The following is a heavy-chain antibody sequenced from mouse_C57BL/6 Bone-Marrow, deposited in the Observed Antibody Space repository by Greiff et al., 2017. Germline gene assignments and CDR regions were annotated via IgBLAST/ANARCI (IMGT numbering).Heavy chain of an antibody. J-gene: IGHJ4*01. CDR2: IYPGNSDT. CDR3: TRWIYYYGSSYENYAMDY. Sequence: VQLQQSGTVLARPGASVKMSCKTSGYTFTSYWMHWVKQRPGQGLEWIGAIYPGNSDTSYNQKFKGKAKLTAVTSASTAYMELSSLTNEDSAVYYCTRWIYYYGSSYENYAMDYWGQGTSVTVSS. V-gene: IGHV1-5*01. D-gene: IGHD1-1*01. CDR1: GYTFTSYW.